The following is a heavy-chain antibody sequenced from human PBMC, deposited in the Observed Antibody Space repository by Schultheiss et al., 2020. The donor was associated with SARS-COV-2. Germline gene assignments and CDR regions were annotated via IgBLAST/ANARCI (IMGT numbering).Heavy chain of an antibody. CDR1: GFTFGDYA. V-gene: IGHV3-7*01. CDR3: ARDLGGQLVWGISDYYYGMDV. Sequence: GGSLRLSCTASGFTFGDYAMSWVRQAPGKGLEWVANIKSDGSEKYYVDSVKGRFTISRDNAKNSLYLQMNSLRAEDTAVYYCARDLGGQLVWGISDYYYGMDVWGQGTTVTVSS. D-gene: IGHD6-6*01. CDR2: IKSDGSEK. J-gene: IGHJ6*02.